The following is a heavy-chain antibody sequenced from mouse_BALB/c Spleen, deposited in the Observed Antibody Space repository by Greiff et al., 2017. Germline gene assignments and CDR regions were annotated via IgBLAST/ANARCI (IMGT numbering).Heavy chain of an antibody. J-gene: IGHJ3*01. V-gene: IGHV3-2*02. CDR1: GYSITSDYA. Sequence: EVKLMESGPGLVKPSQSLSLTCTVTGYSITSDYAWNWIRQFPGNKLEWMGYISYSGSTSYNPSLKSRISITRDTSKNQFFLQLNSVTTEDTATYYCARSPYGYDVGGFAYWGQGTLVTVSA. D-gene: IGHD2-2*01. CDR3: ARSPYGYDVGGFAY. CDR2: ISYSGST.